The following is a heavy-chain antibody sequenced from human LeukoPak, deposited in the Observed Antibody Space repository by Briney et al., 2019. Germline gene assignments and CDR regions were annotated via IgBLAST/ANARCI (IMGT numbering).Heavy chain of an antibody. D-gene: IGHD4-17*01. J-gene: IGHJ4*02. Sequence: ASVKVSCKASGYTFTGYYMHWVRQAPGQGLEWMGRINPNSGGTNYAQKFQGRVTMTRDTSISTAYMELSRLRSDDTAVYYCARIMTTVTTRDHWGQGTLVTVSS. CDR3: ARIMTTVTTRDH. V-gene: IGHV1-2*06. CDR2: INPNSGGT. CDR1: GYTFTGYY.